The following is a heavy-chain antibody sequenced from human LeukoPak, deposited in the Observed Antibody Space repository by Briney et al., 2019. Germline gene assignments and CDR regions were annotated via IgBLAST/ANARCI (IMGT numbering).Heavy chain of an antibody. V-gene: IGHV3-30-3*01. J-gene: IGHJ3*02. CDR1: GFTFRNYV. CDR2: TSSDLNVK. D-gene: IGHD3-22*01. Sequence: GGSLRLSCAASGFTFRNYVIHWVRQAPGKGLEWVAVTSSDLNVKLYADSVKGRFTISRDNSRSTLYLQMNSLRPEDTAVYYCARGTYYYHNSDSSGAFDIWGQGTMVTVS. CDR3: ARGTYYYHNSDSSGAFDI.